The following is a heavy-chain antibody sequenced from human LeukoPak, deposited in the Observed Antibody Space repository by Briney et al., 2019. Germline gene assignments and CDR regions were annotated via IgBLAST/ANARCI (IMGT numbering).Heavy chain of an antibody. V-gene: IGHV1-8*03. CDR2: MNPNSGTT. Sequence: ASVKVSCKASGYTFTSYDINGVRQATGQGLEWMGWMNPNSGTTGYAQKFQGRVTITRNTSISTAYMELSSLRSEDTAVYYCARGRLGSAYYDFWSGYSDSNWFDPWGQGTLVTVSS. J-gene: IGHJ5*02. CDR1: GYTFTSYD. D-gene: IGHD3-3*01. CDR3: ARGRLGSAYYDFWSGYSDSNWFDP.